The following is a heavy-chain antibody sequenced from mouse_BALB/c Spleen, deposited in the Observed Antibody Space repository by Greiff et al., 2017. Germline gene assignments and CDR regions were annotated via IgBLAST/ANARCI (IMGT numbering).Heavy chain of an antibody. Sequence: EVKLMESGAELVKPGASVKLSCTASGFNIKDTYMHWVKQRPEQGLEWIGRIDPANGNTKYDPKFQGKATITADTSSNTAYLQLSSLTSEDTAVYYCAREGQLGLGAMDYWGQGTSVTVSS. V-gene: IGHV14-3*02. J-gene: IGHJ4*01. CDR2: IDPANGNT. D-gene: IGHD3-1*01. CDR3: AREGQLGLGAMDY. CDR1: GFNIKDTY.